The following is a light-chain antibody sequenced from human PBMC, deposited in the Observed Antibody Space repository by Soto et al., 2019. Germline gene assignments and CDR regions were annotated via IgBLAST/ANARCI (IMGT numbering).Light chain of an antibody. Sequence: QSALTQPPSASGSPGQSVTISCTGTSSDVGGYNYVSWYQQHPGKAPKLVVYEVTKRPSGVPDRFSGSKSGNTASLTVSGLQAEDEADYYCSSHAGINNVVFGGGTPLTVL. V-gene: IGLV2-8*01. CDR2: EVT. CDR3: SSHAGINNVV. J-gene: IGLJ7*01. CDR1: SSDVGGYNY.